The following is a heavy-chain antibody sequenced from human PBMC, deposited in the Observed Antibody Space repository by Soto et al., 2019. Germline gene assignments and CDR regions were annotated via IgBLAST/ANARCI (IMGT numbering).Heavy chain of an antibody. CDR3: AAHCSGGSCYSGDAFDI. CDR1: GYSFTSYW. Sequence: PGESLKISCKGSGYSFTSYWISWVRQMPGKGLEWMGRIDPSDSYTNYSPSFQGHVTISADKSISTAYLQWSSLKASDTAMYYCAAHCSGGSCYSGDAFDIWGQGTMVTVS. CDR2: IDPSDSYT. J-gene: IGHJ3*02. V-gene: IGHV5-10-1*01. D-gene: IGHD2-15*01.